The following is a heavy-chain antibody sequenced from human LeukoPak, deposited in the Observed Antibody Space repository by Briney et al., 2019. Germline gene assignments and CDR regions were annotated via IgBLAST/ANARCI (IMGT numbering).Heavy chain of an antibody. CDR3: AREVGATDY. D-gene: IGHD1-26*01. Sequence: GRSLGLSCAASGFTFSPYAMHWVRQAPGKGLEWVAVISHDGSNKYYADSVKGRFTISRDNAKNSLYLQMNSLRAEDTAVYYCAREVGATDYWGQGTLVTVSS. CDR1: GFTFSPYA. CDR2: ISHDGSNK. V-gene: IGHV3-30*04. J-gene: IGHJ4*02.